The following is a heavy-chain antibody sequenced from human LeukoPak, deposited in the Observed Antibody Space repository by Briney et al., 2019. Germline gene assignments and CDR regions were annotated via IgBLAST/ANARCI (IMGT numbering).Heavy chain of an antibody. V-gene: IGHV1-69*05. D-gene: IGHD6-13*01. J-gene: IGHJ5*02. Sequence: GASVKVSCKASGYTFTSYGISWVRQAPGQGLEWMGGIIPIFGTANYAQKFQGRVTITTDESTSTAYMELSSLRSEDTAVYYCARSNSSYFDPWGQGTLVTVSS. CDR1: GYTFTSYG. CDR3: ARSNSSYFDP. CDR2: IIPIFGTA.